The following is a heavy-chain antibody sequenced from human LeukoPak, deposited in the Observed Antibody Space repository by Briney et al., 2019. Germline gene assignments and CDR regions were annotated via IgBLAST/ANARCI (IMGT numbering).Heavy chain of an antibody. D-gene: IGHD1-26*01. V-gene: IGHV3-30-3*01. J-gene: IGHJ4*02. CDR2: ISYDGSNK. CDR3: ARDRELHFDY. Sequence: GRSLRLSCAASGFTFSSYAMHWLRQAPGKGLEWVADISYDGSNKYYADSVKGRFTISGDNSKNTLYLQMNSLRAEDTAVYYCARDRELHFDYGGQGTLVTVS. CDR1: GFTFSSYA.